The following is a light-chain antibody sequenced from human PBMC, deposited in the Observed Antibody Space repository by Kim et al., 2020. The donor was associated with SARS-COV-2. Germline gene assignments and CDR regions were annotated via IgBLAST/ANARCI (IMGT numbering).Light chain of an antibody. CDR2: DVN. V-gene: IGLV2-14*03. CDR1: NSDIDTYNY. J-gene: IGLJ1*01. Sequence: GQSITFSCTGTNSDIDTYNYVSWYQQHPGEPPKLMIYDVNNRPSGVSNRFSGSKSGNTASLIISGLQPEDEADYYCSSFTSSHTYVFGTGTKVTVL. CDR3: SSFTSSHTYV.